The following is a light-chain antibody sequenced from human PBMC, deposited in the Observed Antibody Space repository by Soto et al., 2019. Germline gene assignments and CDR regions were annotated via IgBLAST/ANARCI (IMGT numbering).Light chain of an antibody. V-gene: IGKV3-15*01. Sequence: DIVLTQSPVTVSVSPGERATLSCRASQSVSTNLAWYQHKLGQAPRLLIYGASTRVTGIPARFSGSGSGTDFTLTIXYLKSEDFGTYYCQNYNNRLPPVTFGGGTKVEI. CDR2: GAS. CDR1: QSVSTN. CDR3: QNYNNRLPPVT. J-gene: IGKJ4*01.